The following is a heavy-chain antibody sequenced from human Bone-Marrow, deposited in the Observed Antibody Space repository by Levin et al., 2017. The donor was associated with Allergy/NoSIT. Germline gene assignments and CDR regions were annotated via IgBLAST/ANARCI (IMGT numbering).Heavy chain of an antibody. Sequence: GGSLRLSCSVSGSTFSRFVLHWVRQAPGKGLEWVAVISHDERSIIYADSVRGRFTISKDNTKDTMYLQMNSLRDEDTAVYYCATAGPTSGYADPFEFWGQGTMVTVSS. J-gene: IGHJ3*01. CDR3: ATAGPTSGYADPFEF. D-gene: IGHD3-22*01. CDR1: GSTFSRFV. V-gene: IGHV3-30*04. CDR2: ISHDERSI.